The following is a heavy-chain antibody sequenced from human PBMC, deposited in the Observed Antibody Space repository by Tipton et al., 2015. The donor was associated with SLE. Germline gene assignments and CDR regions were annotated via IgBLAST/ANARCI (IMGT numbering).Heavy chain of an antibody. CDR3: ARGGIYHDYSGNFDF. V-gene: IGHV4-59*01. D-gene: IGHD3-22*01. CDR1: GGSFSDYY. Sequence: TLSLTCAVYGGSFSDYYWSWIRQPPGKGLEWIGNVYENDFTNYNPSLKSRVTISLDPSKSQFSLRLSSVTAADTAIYYCARGGIYHDYSGNFDFWGQGTLVTASS. J-gene: IGHJ4*02. CDR2: VYENDFT.